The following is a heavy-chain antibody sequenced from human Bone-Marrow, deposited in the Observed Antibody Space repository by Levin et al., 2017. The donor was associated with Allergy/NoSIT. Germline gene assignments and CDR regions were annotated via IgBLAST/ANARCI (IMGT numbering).Heavy chain of an antibody. D-gene: IGHD1-26*01. CDR1: GFTFSTYS. V-gene: IGHV3-48*02. CDR3: ARGPTGSYVDAFDI. CDR2: ITSGSTTK. J-gene: IGHJ3*02. Sequence: GGSLRLSYAASGFTFSTYSMNWVRQAPGKSLEWLSYITSGSTTKYYADSVKGRFTISRDNAQNSLYLHMNSLRDEDTAVYYCARGPTGSYVDAFDIWGQGTMVTVST.